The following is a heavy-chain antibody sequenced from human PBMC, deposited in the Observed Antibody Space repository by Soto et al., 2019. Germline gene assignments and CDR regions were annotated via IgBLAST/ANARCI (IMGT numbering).Heavy chain of an antibody. CDR2: IYYTGST. D-gene: IGHD6-19*01. Sequence: PSETLSLTCLVSGGSVSSNNYYWSWIRQSPGKGLEWIGYIYYTGSTYYNPSLESRLTISVDTSQNQFSLEVTSVTAADTAVYFCATVPPYRTGFGGFDCWGQGILVTVSS. J-gene: IGHJ4*02. V-gene: IGHV4-30-4*01. CDR3: ATVPPYRTGFGGFDC. CDR1: GGSVSSNNYY.